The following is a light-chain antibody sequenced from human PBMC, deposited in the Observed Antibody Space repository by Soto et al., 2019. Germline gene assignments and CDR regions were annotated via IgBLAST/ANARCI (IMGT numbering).Light chain of an antibody. J-gene: IGLJ1*01. CDR3: SSYTSSSTPV. CDR1: SSDVGGYNF. Sequence: QSALTQPASVSGSPGQLITISCTGTSSDVGGYNFVSWYQQYPGKAPKLMIYVVSDRPSGVSNRFSGAKSANTASLTISGLQAEDEADYYCSSYTSSSTPVFGTGTKVTVL. CDR2: VVS. V-gene: IGLV2-14*01.